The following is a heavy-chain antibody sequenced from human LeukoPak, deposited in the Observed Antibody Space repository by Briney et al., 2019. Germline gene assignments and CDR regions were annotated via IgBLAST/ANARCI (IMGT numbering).Heavy chain of an antibody. CDR2: IYYSGST. Sequence: PSETLSLTCTVSGGSISSSSYYWGWICQPPGKGLEWIGSIYYSGSTYYNPSLKSRVTISVDTYKNQFSLKLSSVTAADTAVYYCARLDYGDESYFDYWGQGTLVTVSS. CDR3: ARLDYGDESYFDY. J-gene: IGHJ4*02. CDR1: GGSISSSSYY. D-gene: IGHD4-17*01. V-gene: IGHV4-39*01.